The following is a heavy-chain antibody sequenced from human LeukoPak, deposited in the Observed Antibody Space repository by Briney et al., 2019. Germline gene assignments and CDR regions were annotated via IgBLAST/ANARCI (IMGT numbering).Heavy chain of an antibody. V-gene: IGHV4-4*07. CDR3: ARDYDILTGLYYFDY. J-gene: IGHJ4*02. CDR2: IYTSGST. D-gene: IGHD3-9*01. Sequence: SETLSLTCTVSGGSISSYYWSWIRQPAGKGLEWIGRIYTSGSTNYNPSLESRVTMSVDTSKNQFSLKLSSVTAADTAVYYCARDYDILTGLYYFDYWGQGTLVTVSS. CDR1: GGSISSYY.